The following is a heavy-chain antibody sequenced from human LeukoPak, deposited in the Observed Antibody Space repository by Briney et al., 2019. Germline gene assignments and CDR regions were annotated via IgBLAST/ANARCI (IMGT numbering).Heavy chain of an antibody. V-gene: IGHV1-69*06. CDR2: IIPIFGTA. Sequence: EASVKVSCKASGGTFSSYAISWVRQAPGQGLEWMGRIIPIFGTANYAQKFQGRVTITADKSTSTAYMELSSLRSEDTAVYYCARDGYKSHAEYLQHWGQGTLVTVSS. CDR3: ARDGYKSHAEYLQH. CDR1: GGTFSSYA. J-gene: IGHJ1*01. D-gene: IGHD5-24*01.